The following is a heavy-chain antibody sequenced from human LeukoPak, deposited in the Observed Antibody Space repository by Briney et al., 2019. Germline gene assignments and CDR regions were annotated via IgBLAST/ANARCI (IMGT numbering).Heavy chain of an antibody. CDR1: GGSISSHY. Sequence: PSQTLSLTCTVSGGSISSHYWSWIRQPLGKGLEWIGYIYYSGSTNYNPSLKSRVTISVDTSKNQFSLKLSSVTAADTAVYYCARDRGSRGWFDPWGQGTLVTVSS. J-gene: IGHJ5*02. V-gene: IGHV4-59*11. D-gene: IGHD3-10*01. CDR3: ARDRGSRGWFDP. CDR2: IYYSGST.